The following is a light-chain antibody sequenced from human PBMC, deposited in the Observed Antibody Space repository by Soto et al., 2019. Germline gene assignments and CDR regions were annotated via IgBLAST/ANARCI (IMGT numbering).Light chain of an antibody. V-gene: IGLV2-8*01. CDR2: EVS. J-gene: IGLJ2*01. CDR3: SSYAGRVK. CDR1: SSDVGDYNY. Sequence: QSALTQPPSASGSPGQSVTISCTGTSSDVGDYNYVSWYQLHPGKAPKLMIYEVSERPSGVPDRFSGSKSGNTASLTVSGLQAEDEADYYCSSYAGRVKFGGGTKLTVL.